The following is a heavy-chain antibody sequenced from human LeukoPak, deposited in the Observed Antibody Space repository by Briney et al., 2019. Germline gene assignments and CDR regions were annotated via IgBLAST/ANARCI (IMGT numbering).Heavy chain of an antibody. CDR3: ARRSNYDFWSGLYNWFDP. CDR1: GGSFSGYY. V-gene: IGHV4-34*01. Sequence: SETLSLTCAVYGGSFSGYYWSWIRQPPGKGLEWIGEINHSGSTNYSPSLKSRVTISVDTSKNQFSLKLSSVTAADTAVYYCARRSNYDFWSGLYNWFDPWGQGTLVTVSS. J-gene: IGHJ5*02. D-gene: IGHD3-3*01. CDR2: INHSGST.